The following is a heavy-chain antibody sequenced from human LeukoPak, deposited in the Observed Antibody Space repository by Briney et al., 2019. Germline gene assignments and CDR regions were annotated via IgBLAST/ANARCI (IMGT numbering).Heavy chain of an antibody. Sequence: GASVRVSCKTSGYSFTDYYIHWVRQAPGQGLEWMGWISAYNGNTNYAQKLQGRVTMTTDTSTSTAYMELRSLRSDDTAVYYCARSTYYDFWSGYPGAHYYYYMDVWGKGTTVTVSS. V-gene: IGHV1-18*01. J-gene: IGHJ6*03. CDR2: ISAYNGNT. CDR1: GYSFTDYY. CDR3: ARSTYYDFWSGYPGAHYYYYMDV. D-gene: IGHD3-3*01.